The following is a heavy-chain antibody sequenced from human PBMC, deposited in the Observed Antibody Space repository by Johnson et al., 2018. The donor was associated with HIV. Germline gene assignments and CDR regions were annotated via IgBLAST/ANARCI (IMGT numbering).Heavy chain of an antibody. V-gene: IGHV3-66*02. D-gene: IGHD6-13*01. CDR2: FYSGSNT. CDR3: ASPLEAAAGPMDAFDI. J-gene: IGHJ3*02. CDR1: GFNLSDYY. Sequence: MQLVESGGGLVQPGRSLRLSCAASGFNLSDYYMRWIRQTPGKGLEWVSVFYSGSNTYYADSVKGRFTISRDNSNNTLYLQMNSLRAEDTAVYYCASPLEAAAGPMDAFDIWGQGTMVTVSS.